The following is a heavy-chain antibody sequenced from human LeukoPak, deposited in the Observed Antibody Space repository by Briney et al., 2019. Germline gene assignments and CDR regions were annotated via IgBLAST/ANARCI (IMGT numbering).Heavy chain of an antibody. Sequence: SVKVSCKASGGTFSSYAISWVRQAPGQGLEWMGGIIPIFGTANYAQKFQGRVTITADESTSTAYMELSSLRSEDTAVNYCASSIGYCGGDCYWGQGTLVTVSS. CDR3: ASSIGYCGGDCY. D-gene: IGHD2-21*01. V-gene: IGHV1-69*01. CDR1: GGTFSSYA. CDR2: IIPIFGTA. J-gene: IGHJ4*02.